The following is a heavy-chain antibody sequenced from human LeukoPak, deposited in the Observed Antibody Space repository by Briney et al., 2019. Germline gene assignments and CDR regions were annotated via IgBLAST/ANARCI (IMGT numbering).Heavy chain of an antibody. CDR1: GYTFTGYY. J-gene: IGHJ3*02. D-gene: IGHD3-9*01. CDR2: INPNSGGT. V-gene: IGHV1-2*05. CDR3: ARAVTDYDILTGYYLNAFDI. Sequence: GASVKVSCKASGYTFTGYYMHWVRQAPGQGLEWMGRINPNSGGTNYAQKFQGRVTMTRDTSISTAYMELSRLRSDDTVVYYCARAVTDYDILTGYYLNAFDIWGQGTMVTVSS.